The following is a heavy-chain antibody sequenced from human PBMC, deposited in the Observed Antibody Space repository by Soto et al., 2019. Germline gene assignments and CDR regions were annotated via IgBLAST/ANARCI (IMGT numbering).Heavy chain of an antibody. CDR1: GFTFSSYG. D-gene: IGHD6-19*01. CDR2: IWYDGSKK. CDR3: ARGEYSSGLDY. J-gene: IGHJ4*02. V-gene: IGHV3-33*01. Sequence: QVQLVESGGGVVQPGRSLRLSCAASGFTFSSYGMHWVRQAPGKGLEWVAVIWYDGSKKYYADSVKGRFTISRDNSKNPLYLQMNSLRAEDTAVYYCARGEYSSGLDYWGQGTLVTVSS.